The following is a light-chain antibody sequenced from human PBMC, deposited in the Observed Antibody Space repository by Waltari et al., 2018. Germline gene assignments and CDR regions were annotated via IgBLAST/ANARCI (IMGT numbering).Light chain of an antibody. CDR3: QQYYSTPLS. CDR1: QSVLYSSNNKNS. CDR2: WAS. J-gene: IGKJ4*01. V-gene: IGKV4-1*01. Sequence: DIQMTQSPSTLSASVGDRVTINCKSSQSVLYSSNNKNSLAWYQQKPGQPPKLLIYWASTRESGVPARFSGSVSGTDFTLTISSLQAEDVAVYYCQQYYSTPLSFGGGTKVEIK.